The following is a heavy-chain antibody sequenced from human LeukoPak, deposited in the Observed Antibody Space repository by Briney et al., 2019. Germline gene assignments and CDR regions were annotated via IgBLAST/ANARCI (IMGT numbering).Heavy chain of an antibody. Sequence: PGGSLRLSCAASGFTFSSYGMHWVRQAPGKGLEWVAVISYDGSNKYYADSVKGRFTISRDNSKNTLYLQMNSLRAEDTAVYYCAKTLELLWFGGNYMDVWGKGTTVTVSS. D-gene: IGHD3-10*01. J-gene: IGHJ6*03. CDR1: GFTFSSYG. CDR2: ISYDGSNK. CDR3: AKTLELLWFGGNYMDV. V-gene: IGHV3-30*18.